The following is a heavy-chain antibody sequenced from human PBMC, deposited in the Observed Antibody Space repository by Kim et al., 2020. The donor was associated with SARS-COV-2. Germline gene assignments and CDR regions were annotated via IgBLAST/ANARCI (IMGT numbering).Heavy chain of an antibody. J-gene: IGHJ4*02. D-gene: IGHD5-12*01. V-gene: IGHV3-15*01. CDR3: ATVRGRDGYDYYFDY. Sequence: PVKSRFSSSRDKSKTTLYLQMNSLKPEDTAVYYCATVRGRDGYDYYFDYWGQGTLVTVSS.